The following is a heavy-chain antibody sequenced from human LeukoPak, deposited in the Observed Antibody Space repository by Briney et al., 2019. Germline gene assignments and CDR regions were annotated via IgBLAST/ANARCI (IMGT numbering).Heavy chain of an antibody. Sequence: GGSLRLPCAASGFTFSSYAMSWVRQAPGKGLEWVSAISGSGGSTYYADSVKGRFTISRDNSKNTLYLQMNSLRAEDTAVYYCAKDPRAAAGRALRPFDYWGQGTLVTVSS. V-gene: IGHV3-23*01. J-gene: IGHJ4*02. D-gene: IGHD6-13*01. CDR1: GFTFSSYA. CDR2: ISGSGGST. CDR3: AKDPRAAAGRALRPFDY.